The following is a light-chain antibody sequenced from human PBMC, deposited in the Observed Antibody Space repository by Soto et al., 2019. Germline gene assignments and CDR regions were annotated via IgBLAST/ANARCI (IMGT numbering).Light chain of an antibody. J-gene: IGKJ3*01. CDR2: GAS. V-gene: IGKV3-20*01. CDR3: QQYGSSFFT. Sequence: EIVLTQSPGTLSLSPGERATLSCRASQSVSSSYLAWYQQKPGQAPRLLIYGASSRATGSPDRFSGSGSGTDFTLTISRLEPEDFAVNYCQQYGSSFFTFGPGTKVDIK. CDR1: QSVSSSY.